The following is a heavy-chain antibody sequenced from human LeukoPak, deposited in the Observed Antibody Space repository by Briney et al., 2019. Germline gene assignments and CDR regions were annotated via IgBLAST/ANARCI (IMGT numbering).Heavy chain of an antibody. CDR2: ISSDGSST. D-gene: IGHD6-6*01. CDR1: GFTFRNHW. J-gene: IGHJ4*02. Sequence: GGSLRLSCAASGFTFRNHWMHWVRQTPGKGLVWVSRISSDGSSTTYADSVKGRFTISRGSAKNTLYLQMNNLRAEDTAMYYCARDQRVTGRPDIDYWGQGTLVIVSS. CDR3: ARDQRVTGRPDIDY. V-gene: IGHV3-74*03.